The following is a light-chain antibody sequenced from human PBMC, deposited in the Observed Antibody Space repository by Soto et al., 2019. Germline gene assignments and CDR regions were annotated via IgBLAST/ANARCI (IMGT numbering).Light chain of an antibody. Sequence: DIKLSPSASTLSASVGDRLTITALASQSVSWWLAWYQQKPGKAPKLLIYDASSLERGVPLRFSGSGSGTEFTLTISSMQPDDVATYYCQQYNNFPWTFGQGTKVDIK. V-gene: IGKV1-5*01. J-gene: IGKJ1*01. CDR3: QQYNNFPWT. CDR1: QSVSWW. CDR2: DAS.